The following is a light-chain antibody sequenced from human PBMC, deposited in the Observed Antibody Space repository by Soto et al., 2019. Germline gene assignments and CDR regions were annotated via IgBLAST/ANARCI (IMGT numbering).Light chain of an antibody. J-gene: IGLJ1*01. CDR1: SSNIGSNT. CDR2: RNN. V-gene: IGLV1-44*01. Sequence: QSVMSHPPSASWTPGHMVAISCSGSSSNIGSNTVNWYQQLPGTAPKLLIYRNNQRPSGVPDRFSGSKSGTSASLAISGLQSEDEADYYCVAWDDSLNGYVFGTGTKVTVL. CDR3: VAWDDSLNGYV.